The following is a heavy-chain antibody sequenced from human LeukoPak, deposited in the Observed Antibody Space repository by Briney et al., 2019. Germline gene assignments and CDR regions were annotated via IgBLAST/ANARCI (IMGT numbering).Heavy chain of an antibody. D-gene: IGHD5-18*01. CDR2: INSDGSST. CDR1: GFTFSSYW. CDR3: ARGPHTATVKRSNWFDP. V-gene: IGHV3-74*01. Sequence: PGGSLRLSCAASGFTFSSYWMHWVRQAPGKGLVWVSRINSDGSSTSYADSVKGRFTISRDNAKNTLYLQMNSLRAEDTAVYYCARGPHTATVKRSNWFDPWGQGTLVTVSS. J-gene: IGHJ5*02.